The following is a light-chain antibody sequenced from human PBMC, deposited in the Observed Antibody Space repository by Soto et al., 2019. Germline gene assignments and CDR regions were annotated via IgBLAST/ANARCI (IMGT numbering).Light chain of an antibody. V-gene: IGKV1-17*01. J-gene: IGKJ1*01. CDR2: NPY. Sequence: DIQMTQSPSSLSASVGDRVTITCRASQGIRNDLLGWYQQKPGKAPKCLIHNPYSLQSGVSSRFSGSESGTQFSLAICGRQPDGLATYCCRPHDTYPLSFGQGTQVEVE. CDR1: QGIRND. CDR3: RPHDTYPLS.